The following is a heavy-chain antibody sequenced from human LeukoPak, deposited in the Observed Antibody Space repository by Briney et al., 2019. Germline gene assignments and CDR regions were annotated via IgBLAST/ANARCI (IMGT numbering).Heavy chain of an antibody. J-gene: IGHJ4*02. CDR3: AKDLYYYDSSGYTRPPFDY. CDR1: GFTFSSYA. V-gene: IGHV3-23*01. CDR2: ISGSGGST. Sequence: GGFPRLSCAASGFTFSSYAMSWVRQAPGKGLEWVSAISGSGGSTYYADSVKGRFTISRDNSKNTLYLQMNSLRAEDTAVYYCAKDLYYYDSSGYTRPPFDYWGQGTLVTVSS. D-gene: IGHD3-22*01.